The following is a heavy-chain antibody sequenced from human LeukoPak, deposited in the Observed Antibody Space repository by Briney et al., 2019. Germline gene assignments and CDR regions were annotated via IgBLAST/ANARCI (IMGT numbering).Heavy chain of an antibody. CDR2: INTNTGKP. Sequence: ASVKVSCKASGYTFTSYAMNWVRQAPGQGLEWKGWINTNTGKPTYAQGFTGRFVFSLDSSVSTAYLQINSLNAEGTAVYYCARAASLDYWGQGTLVTVSS. CDR3: ARAASLDY. J-gene: IGHJ4*02. D-gene: IGHD2-2*01. V-gene: IGHV7-4-1*02. CDR1: GYTFTSYA.